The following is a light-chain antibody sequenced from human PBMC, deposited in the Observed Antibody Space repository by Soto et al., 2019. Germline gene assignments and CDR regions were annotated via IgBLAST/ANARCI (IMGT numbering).Light chain of an antibody. CDR3: QQSYNTPLT. J-gene: IGKJ1*01. CDR1: QSVSSY. V-gene: IGKV1-39*01. CDR2: DAS. Sequence: TQSPATLSLSPGERATLSCRASQSVSSYLAWYRQKSGAAPELLIYDASTLQSGVPSRFRGGASGTDFTLTISSLQLDDFATYFFQQSYNTPLTFGQG.